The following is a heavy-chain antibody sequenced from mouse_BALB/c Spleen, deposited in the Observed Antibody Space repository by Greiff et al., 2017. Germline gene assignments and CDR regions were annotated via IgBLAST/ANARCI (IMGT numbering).Heavy chain of an antibody. D-gene: IGHD2-4*01. CDR1: GFTFSSYG. Sequence: VQLKESGGDLVKPGGSLKLSCAASGFTFSSYGMSWVRQTPDKRLEWVATISSGGSYTYYPDSVKGRFTISRDNAKNTLYLQMSSLKSEDTAMYYCARLMDYDGAWFAYWGQGTLVTVSA. J-gene: IGHJ3*01. CDR3: ARLMDYDGAWFAY. CDR2: ISSGGSYT. V-gene: IGHV5-6*01.